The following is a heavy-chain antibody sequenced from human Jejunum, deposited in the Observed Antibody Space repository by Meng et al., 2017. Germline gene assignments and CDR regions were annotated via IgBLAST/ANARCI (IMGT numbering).Heavy chain of an antibody. CDR2: IKSKTDGGTV. Sequence: EVQLVESGGDLVKPGGSLRLSCAASGFSFRNAYLNWVRQAPGKGLEWVGRIKSKTDGGTVDYAAPVKGRFTISRDDSKNMLYLQMNSLKSEDTAVYYCTTATFRYGDYGFWGQGTLVTVSS. CDR1: GFSFRNAY. CDR3: TTATFRYGDYGF. D-gene: IGHD4-17*01. V-gene: IGHV3-15*01. J-gene: IGHJ4*02.